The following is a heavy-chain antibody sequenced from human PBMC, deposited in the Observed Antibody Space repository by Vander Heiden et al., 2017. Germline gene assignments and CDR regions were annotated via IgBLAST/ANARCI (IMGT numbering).Heavy chain of an antibody. CDR2: KSYDGSNK. V-gene: IGHV3-30-3*01. CDR1: GLTCDSYA. CDR3: ARVSDTAIPEGWYFDL. J-gene: IGHJ2*01. D-gene: IGHD5-18*01. Sequence: QVQLVESGGGVVQPGRSLRFSCTLSGLTCDSYAMHWVRQAPGKGLEWVAVKSYDGSNKYYADSVKGRFTISRDNSKNTLYLQMNSLRAEDTAVYYCARVSDTAIPEGWYFDLWGRGTLVTVSS.